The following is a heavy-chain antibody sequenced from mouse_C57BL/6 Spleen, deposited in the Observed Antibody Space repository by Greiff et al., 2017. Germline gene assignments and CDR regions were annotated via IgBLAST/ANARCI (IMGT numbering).Heavy chain of an antibody. CDR1: GYTFTSYW. Sequence: QVQLQQPGAELVMPGASVKLSCKASGYTFTSYWMHWVKQRPGQGLEWIGAIDPSDSYTNYNQKFKGKSTLTVDKSSSTAYMQLSSLTSEDSSVYYCARTPPYYGNYGGFYYFDYWGQGTTLTVSS. CDR3: ARTPPYYGNYGGFYYFDY. V-gene: IGHV1-69*01. D-gene: IGHD2-10*01. CDR2: IDPSDSYT. J-gene: IGHJ2*01.